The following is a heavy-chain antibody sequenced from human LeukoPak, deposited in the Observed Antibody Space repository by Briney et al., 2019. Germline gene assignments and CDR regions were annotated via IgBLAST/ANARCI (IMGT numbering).Heavy chain of an antibody. CDR3: ARDGVRDGYKYWYFDL. CDR1: GYTFTSYY. Sequence: ASVKVSCKAPGYTFTSYYMHWVRQAPGQGLEWMGIINPSGGSTSYAQKFQGRVTMTRDTSTSTVYMELSSLRSEDTAVYYCARDGVRDGYKYWYFDLWGRGTLVTVSS. V-gene: IGHV1-46*01. CDR2: INPSGGST. J-gene: IGHJ2*01. D-gene: IGHD5-24*01.